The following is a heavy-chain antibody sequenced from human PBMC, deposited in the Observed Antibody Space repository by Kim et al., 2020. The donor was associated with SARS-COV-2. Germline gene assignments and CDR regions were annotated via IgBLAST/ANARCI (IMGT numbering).Heavy chain of an antibody. J-gene: IGHJ4*02. CDR2: IYYSGST. CDR3: ARNYGGNGAFDY. D-gene: IGHD4-17*01. V-gene: IGHV4-59*08. CDR1: GGSISSYY. Sequence: SETLSLTCTVSGGSISSYYWSWIRQPPGKGLEWIGYIYYSGSTNYNPSLKSRVTISVDTSKNQFSLKLSSVTAADTAVYYCARNYGGNGAFDYWGQGTLVTVSS.